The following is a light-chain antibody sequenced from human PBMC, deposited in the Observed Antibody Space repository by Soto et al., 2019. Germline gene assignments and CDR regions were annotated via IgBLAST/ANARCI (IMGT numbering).Light chain of an antibody. CDR2: EVS. J-gene: IGLJ3*02. CDR3: SSYTTTTTWV. V-gene: IGLV2-14*01. CDR1: SSDFGTYNS. Sequence: QSALTQPASVSGSPGQSITISCTGTSSDFGTYNSVSWYQQHPGKAPKLMIYEVSNRPSGVSNRFSGSKSGNTASLTISGLQAEDEADYYCSSYTTTTTWVFGGGTKLTVL.